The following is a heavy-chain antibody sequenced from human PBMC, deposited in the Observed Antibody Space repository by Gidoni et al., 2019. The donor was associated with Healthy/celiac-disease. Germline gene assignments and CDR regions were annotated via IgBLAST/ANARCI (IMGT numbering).Heavy chain of an antibody. CDR1: LSTFSSYS. CDR3: ARGDGYNPLDY. CDR2: ISSSSSYI. J-gene: IGHJ4*02. D-gene: IGHD5-12*01. Sequence: VQLVESGGGLVKPGASLRLPRAASLSTFSSYSMNWVRQAPGKGLEWVSSISSSSSYIYYADSVKGRFTISRDNAKNSLYLQMNSLRAEDTAVYYCARGDGYNPLDYWGQGTLVTVSS. V-gene: IGHV3-21*01.